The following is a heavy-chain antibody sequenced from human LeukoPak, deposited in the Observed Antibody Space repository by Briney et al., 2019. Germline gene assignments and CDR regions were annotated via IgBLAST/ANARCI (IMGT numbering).Heavy chain of an antibody. CDR1: GYSFTSYW. V-gene: IGHV5-51*01. CDR3: ARRQYYYDSSGYSLRGYYYMDV. J-gene: IGHJ6*03. D-gene: IGHD3-22*01. CDR2: IYPGDSDT. Sequence: GESLKISCKGSGYSFTSYWIGWVRQMPGKGLEWMGIIYPGDSDTRYSPSFQGQVTISADKSISTAYLQWSSLKASDTAMYYCARRQYYYDSSGYSLRGYYYMDVWGKGTTVTASS.